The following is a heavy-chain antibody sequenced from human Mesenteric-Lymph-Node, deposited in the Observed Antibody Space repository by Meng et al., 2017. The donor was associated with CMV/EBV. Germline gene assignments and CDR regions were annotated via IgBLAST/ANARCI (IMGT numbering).Heavy chain of an antibody. CDR1: GYTFTSYG. D-gene: IGHD1-26*01. Sequence: ASVKVSCKASGYTFTSYGISWVRQAPGQGLEWMGWISAYNGNTNYAQKLQGRVTMTRNTSISTAYMELSSLRSEDTAVYYCVTPHPLYSGSYLGKYYLDYWGQGTLVTVSS. CDR2: ISAYNGNT. CDR3: VTPHPLYSGSYLGKYYLDY. J-gene: IGHJ4*02. V-gene: IGHV1-18*01.